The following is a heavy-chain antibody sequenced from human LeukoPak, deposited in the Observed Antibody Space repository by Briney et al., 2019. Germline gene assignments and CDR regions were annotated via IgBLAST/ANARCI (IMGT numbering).Heavy chain of an antibody. J-gene: IGHJ4*02. CDR2: IYYSGST. CDR3: AREAQYSSALTHIDY. V-gene: IGHV4-59*12. CDR1: GGSISSYY. Sequence: SETLSLTCTVSGGSISSYYWSWIRQPPGKGLEWIGYIYYSGSTYYNPSLRSRVTISVDTSKNQFSLKLTSVTAADTAVYYCAREAQYSSALTHIDYWSQGTLVTVSS. D-gene: IGHD6-19*01.